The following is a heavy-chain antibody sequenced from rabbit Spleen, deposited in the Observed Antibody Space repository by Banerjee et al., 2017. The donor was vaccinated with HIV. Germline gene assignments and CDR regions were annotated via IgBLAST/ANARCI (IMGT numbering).Heavy chain of an antibody. CDR3: ARDTGSSFSSYGMDL. CDR1: GFSFSSSDY. V-gene: IGHV1S40*01. CDR2: IAGNSSGFS. D-gene: IGHD8-1*01. J-gene: IGHJ6*01. Sequence: QSLEETGGGLVQPEGYLALTRKASGFSFSSSDYICWVRQAPGKGLEWISCIAGNSSGFSYSATWAKGRFTISKTSSTTVTLQMTSLTAADTATYFCARDTGSSFSSYGMDLWGQGTLVTVS.